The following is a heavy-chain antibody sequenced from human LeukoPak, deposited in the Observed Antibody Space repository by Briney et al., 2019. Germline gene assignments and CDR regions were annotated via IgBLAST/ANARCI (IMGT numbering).Heavy chain of an antibody. J-gene: IGHJ6*02. CDR2: ISRRGDTK. D-gene: IGHD2-2*01. CDR3: AKGGDVAVVPAAGPYYAMDV. CDR1: GFTLSSYT. Sequence: GGSLRLSCVASGFTLSSYTLNWVRRAPGKGLEWVSVISRRGDTKYYADSVKGRLTISRDNSKNTVFLQMNSLSADDTATYYCAKGGDVAVVPAAGPYYAMDVWGQGTTVTVSS. V-gene: IGHV3-23*01.